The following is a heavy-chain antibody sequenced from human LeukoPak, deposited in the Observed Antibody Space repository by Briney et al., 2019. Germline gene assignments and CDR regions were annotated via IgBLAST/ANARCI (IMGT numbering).Heavy chain of an antibody. CDR3: ARPNYDFWSGFIDY. J-gene: IGHJ4*02. Sequence: PGRSLRLSCAASGFTFSNYAMHWVRQAPGKGLEWVAVIYYDGSNQYYGDSVKGRFTISRDNSKNTVSLQMNSLRAEDTAVYYCARPNYDFWSGFIDYWGQGTLVSVSS. D-gene: IGHD3-3*01. CDR2: IYYDGSNQ. CDR1: GFTFSNYA. V-gene: IGHV3-33*01.